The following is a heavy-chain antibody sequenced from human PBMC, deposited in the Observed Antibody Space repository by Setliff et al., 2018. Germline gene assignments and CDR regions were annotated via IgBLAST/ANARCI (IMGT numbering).Heavy chain of an antibody. J-gene: IGHJ3*01. Sequence: KSSETLSLTCTVSGGSLRGNAIFWGWIRQPPGKGLEWIGSIYYTGDPYYNPSLKSRVTISVDTSNNHFSLKLSSVTAADTAVYYCARHHGDTAMVRGAFDFWGQGTMVTVSS. CDR1: GGSLRGNAIF. D-gene: IGHD5-18*01. CDR2: IYYTGDP. V-gene: IGHV4-39*01. CDR3: ARHHGDTAMVRGAFDF.